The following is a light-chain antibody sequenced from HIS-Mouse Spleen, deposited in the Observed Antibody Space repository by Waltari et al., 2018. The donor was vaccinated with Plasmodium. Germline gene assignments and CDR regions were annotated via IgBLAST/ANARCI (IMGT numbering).Light chain of an antibody. CDR2: KDS. V-gene: IGLV3-25*03. Sequence: SYELTQPPSVSVSPGQTARITCSGDALPKHYAYWYQKKPGQAPVLVIYKDSERPSGIPERFSGSSSGTTVTLTISGVQAEDEADYYCQSADSSGTPNWVFGGGTKLTVL. CDR3: QSADSSGTPNWV. J-gene: IGLJ3*02. CDR1: ALPKHY.